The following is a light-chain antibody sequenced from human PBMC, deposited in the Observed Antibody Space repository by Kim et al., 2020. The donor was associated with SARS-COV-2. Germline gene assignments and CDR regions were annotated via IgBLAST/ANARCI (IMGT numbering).Light chain of an antibody. V-gene: IGLV3-19*01. Sequence: ALGQTVRITCQGDSLRSYYASWYQQKPGQAPVLVIYGKNNRPSGIPDRFSGSSSGNTASLTITGAQVEDEADYYCNSRDSSGNHLVFGTGTKVTVL. J-gene: IGLJ1*01. CDR1: SLRSYY. CDR2: GKN. CDR3: NSRDSSGNHLV.